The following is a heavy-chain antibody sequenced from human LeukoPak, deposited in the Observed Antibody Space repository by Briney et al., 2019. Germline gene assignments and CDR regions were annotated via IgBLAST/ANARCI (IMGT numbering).Heavy chain of an antibody. Sequence: GASVKVSCKASGYTFTGYYMHWVRQAPGQGLEWMGWINPNSGGTNYAQKFQGRVTMTRDTSISTAYMELSRLRSDDTAVYYCARDNPVTTYYYDSSGYWWGQGTLVTVSS. D-gene: IGHD3-22*01. CDR1: GYTFTGYY. CDR3: ARDNPVTTYYYDSSGYW. V-gene: IGHV1-2*02. J-gene: IGHJ4*02. CDR2: INPNSGGT.